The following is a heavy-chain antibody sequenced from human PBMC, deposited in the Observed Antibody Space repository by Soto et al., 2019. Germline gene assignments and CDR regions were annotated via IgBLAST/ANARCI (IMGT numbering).Heavy chain of an antibody. D-gene: IGHD6-13*01. CDR3: ARDFRPGIANDYYGMDV. J-gene: IGHJ6*02. V-gene: IGHV3-21*01. Sequence: GGSLRLSCAASGFTFSSYSMNWVRQAPGKGLEWVSSISSSSSYIYYADSVKGRFTISRDNAKNSLYLQMNSLRAEDTAVYYCARDFRPGIANDYYGMDVWGQGTTVTVSS. CDR1: GFTFSSYS. CDR2: ISSSSSYI.